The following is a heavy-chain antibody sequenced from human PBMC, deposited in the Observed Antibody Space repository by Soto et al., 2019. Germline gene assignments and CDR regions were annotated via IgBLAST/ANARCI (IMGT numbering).Heavy chain of an antibody. J-gene: IGHJ4*02. CDR3: AKGEYNWNEPLIDY. D-gene: IGHD1-1*01. V-gene: IGHV3-30*18. CDR1: GFTFSSYG. Sequence: QVQLVESGGGVVQPGRSLRLSCAASGFTFSSYGMHWVRQAPGKGLEWVAVISYDGSNKYYADSVKGRFTISRDNSKNTLYLQMNSLRAEDTAVYYCAKGEYNWNEPLIDYWGQGTLVTASS. CDR2: ISYDGSNK.